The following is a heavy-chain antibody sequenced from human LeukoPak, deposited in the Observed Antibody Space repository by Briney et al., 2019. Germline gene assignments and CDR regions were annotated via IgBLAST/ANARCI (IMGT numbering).Heavy chain of an antibody. CDR1: GGSFSGYY. Sequence: PSETLSLTCAVYGGSFSGYYWSWIRQPPGKGLEWIGEINHSGSTNYNPSLKSRVTISVDTSKNQFSLKLSSVTAADTAVYYCARGLSIAARRSWFDPWGQGTLVTVSS. CDR3: ARGLSIAARRSWFDP. CDR2: INHSGST. J-gene: IGHJ5*02. D-gene: IGHD6-6*01. V-gene: IGHV4-34*01.